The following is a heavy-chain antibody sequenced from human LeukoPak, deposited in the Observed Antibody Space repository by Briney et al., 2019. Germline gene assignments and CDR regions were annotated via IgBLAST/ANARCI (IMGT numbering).Heavy chain of an antibody. Sequence: SETLSLTCTVSGGSISSSSYYWGWIRQHPGKGLEWIGYIYYSGTTYYSPSLKSRLTISVDTSQNQFSLKLSSVTAADTAVYYCARAAQNWNNAPHFDFWGLGTLVSVSS. CDR3: ARAAQNWNNAPHFDF. CDR1: GGSISSSSYY. D-gene: IGHD1/OR15-1a*01. CDR2: IYYSGTT. J-gene: IGHJ4*02. V-gene: IGHV4-31*03.